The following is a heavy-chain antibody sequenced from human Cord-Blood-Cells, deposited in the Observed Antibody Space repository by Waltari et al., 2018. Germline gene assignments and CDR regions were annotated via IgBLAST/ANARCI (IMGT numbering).Heavy chain of an antibody. V-gene: IGHV3-30*18. CDR2: IVYDGSNK. Sequence: QVQLVESGGGVVQPGRSLRLSFAASGFTFSRYGMPWVRQAPGKGLEWVAVIVYDGSNKYYADSVKGRFTISRDNSKNTLYLQMNSLRAEDTAVYYCAKAGGRGDFDYWGQGTLVTVSS. D-gene: IGHD3-16*01. CDR1: GFTFSRYG. CDR3: AKAGGRGDFDY. J-gene: IGHJ4*02.